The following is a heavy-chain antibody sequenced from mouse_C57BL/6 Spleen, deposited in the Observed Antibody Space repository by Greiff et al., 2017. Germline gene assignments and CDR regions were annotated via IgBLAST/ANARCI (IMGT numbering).Heavy chain of an antibody. Sequence: DVQLVESGGGLVKPGGSLKLSCAASGFTFSSYAMSWVRQTPEKRLEWVATISDGGSYTYYPDNVKGRFTIYRDNAKNNLYLQMSHLKSEDTAMYYCARSLMIRYAMDYWGQGTSVTVSS. J-gene: IGHJ4*01. D-gene: IGHD2-3*01. CDR2: ISDGGSYT. CDR3: ARSLMIRYAMDY. CDR1: GFTFSSYA. V-gene: IGHV5-4*01.